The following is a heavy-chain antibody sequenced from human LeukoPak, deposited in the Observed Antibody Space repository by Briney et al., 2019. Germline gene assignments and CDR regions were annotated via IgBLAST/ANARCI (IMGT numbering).Heavy chain of an antibody. CDR3: ARPEYSTSSGPDY. CDR2: IHPADSDT. CDR1: GLDFNNYW. V-gene: IGHV5-51*01. Sequence: GGSLKISFKASGLDFNNYWIGWVRPMPGKGPEWMGIIHPADSDTVYSPAFSGQVTISTDRSTSTTYLQWSSLKASDTAMYYCARPEYSTSSGPDYWGEGTLVTVSS. D-gene: IGHD6-6*01. J-gene: IGHJ4*02.